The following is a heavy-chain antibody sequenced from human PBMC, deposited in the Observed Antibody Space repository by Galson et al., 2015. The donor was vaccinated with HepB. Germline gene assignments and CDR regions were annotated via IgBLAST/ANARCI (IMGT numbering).Heavy chain of an antibody. CDR3: ARMVEGQNVPQEFNWFDP. J-gene: IGHJ5*02. V-gene: IGHV1-69*13. CDR2: IIPLFGTT. CDR1: GGTFSRYA. Sequence: SVKVSCKASGGTFSRYAISWVRQAPGQGLEWMGQIIPLFGTTNYAQRFQGRLTITADESTSTAYMELSSLRSEDTSIYYCARMVEGQNVPQEFNWFDPWGQGTLVTVSS. D-gene: IGHD2-15*01.